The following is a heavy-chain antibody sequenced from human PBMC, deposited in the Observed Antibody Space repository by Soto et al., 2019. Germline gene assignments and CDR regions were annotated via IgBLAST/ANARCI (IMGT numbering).Heavy chain of an antibody. Sequence: QVQLEESGGGVVQSGRSLRLSCAASGFIFSDYAMHWVRHAPGKGLEWVAVISYAGTNKYYADSVKGRFTISRDTSKNTVYLQMNSLRADDSAVYYCAREEKPYDSSSTPVFPHWGQGTLVSVSS. CDR2: ISYAGTNK. V-gene: IGHV3-30-3*01. D-gene: IGHD6-6*01. CDR1: GFIFSDYA. J-gene: IGHJ4*02. CDR3: AREEKPYDSSSTPVFPH.